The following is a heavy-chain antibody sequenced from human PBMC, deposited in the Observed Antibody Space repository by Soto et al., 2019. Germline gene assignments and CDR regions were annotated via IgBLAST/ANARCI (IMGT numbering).Heavy chain of an antibody. J-gene: IGHJ6*02. CDR1: GVSFNNNG. CDR2: VSPSFRTS. CDR3: ARVLYYGSGSYSPYGMDV. D-gene: IGHD3-10*01. Sequence: QVQLVQSGAEVQKPGSSVKVSCKTSGVSFNNNGIGWVRQAPGHGLEWMGGVSPSFRTSNYARKFQGRISITADASTGTVNVELSSLRSEDTALDYCARVLYYGSGSYSPYGMDVWGQGTTVTVSS. V-gene: IGHV1-69*01.